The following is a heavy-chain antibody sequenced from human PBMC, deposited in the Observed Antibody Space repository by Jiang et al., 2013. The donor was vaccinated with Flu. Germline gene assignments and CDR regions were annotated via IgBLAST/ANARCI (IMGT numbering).Heavy chain of an antibody. V-gene: IGHV4-59*01. D-gene: IGHD6-19*01. J-gene: IGHJ6*02. Sequence: GLEWIGYIYYSGSTNYNPSLKSRVTISVDTSKNQFSLKLSSVTAADTAVYYCARVIAVAGSFYGMDVWGQGTTVTVSS. CDR2: IYYSGST. CDR3: ARVIAVAGSFYGMDV.